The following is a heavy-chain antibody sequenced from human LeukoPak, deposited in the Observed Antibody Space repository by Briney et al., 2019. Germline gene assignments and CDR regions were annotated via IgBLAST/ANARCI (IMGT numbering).Heavy chain of an antibody. V-gene: IGHV4-61*02. Sequence: SETLSLTCTVSGGSISSGSYYWSWIRQPAGKGLEWIGRMSTSGSTNYNPSLKSRVTMSVDTSKNQFSLKLSSVTAADTAVYYCARAAAAGLDYWGQGTLVTVSS. D-gene: IGHD6-13*01. CDR2: MSTSGST. CDR1: GGSISSGSYY. CDR3: ARAAAAGLDY. J-gene: IGHJ4*02.